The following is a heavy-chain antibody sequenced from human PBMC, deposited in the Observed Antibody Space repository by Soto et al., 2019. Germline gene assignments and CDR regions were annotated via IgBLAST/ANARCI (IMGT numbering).Heavy chain of an antibody. CDR2: INSDGSST. V-gene: IGHV3-74*01. CDR1: GFTFSSYW. J-gene: IGHJ5*02. CDR3: ARWLGTIFGVVPNNWFDP. Sequence: EVQLVESGGGLVQPGGSLRLSYAASGFTFSSYWMHWVRQAPGKGLVWVSRINSDGSSTSYADSVKGRFTISRDNAKNTLYLQMNSLRAEDTAVYYCARWLGTIFGVVPNNWFDPWGQGTLVTVSS. D-gene: IGHD3-3*01.